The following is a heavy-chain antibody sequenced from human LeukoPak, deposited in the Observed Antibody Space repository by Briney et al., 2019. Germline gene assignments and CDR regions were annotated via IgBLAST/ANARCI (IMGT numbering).Heavy chain of an antibody. J-gene: IGHJ4*02. V-gene: IGHV1-46*01. CDR1: GYIFTSHY. CDR3: AREFGDILTGWIDY. Sequence: ASVKVSCKAYGYIFTSHYMHWVRQAPGQGLEWMGIINPSGGTTSYAQKFQGRVTMTRDTSMRTVYMELSSLRSEDTAVYYCAREFGDILTGWIDYWGQGTLVTVSS. CDR2: INPSGGTT. D-gene: IGHD3-9*01.